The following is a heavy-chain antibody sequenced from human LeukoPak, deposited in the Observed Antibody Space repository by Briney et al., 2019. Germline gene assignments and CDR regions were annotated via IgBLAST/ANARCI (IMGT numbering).Heavy chain of an antibody. CDR2: ISSSSSYI. V-gene: IGHV3-21*01. D-gene: IGHD1-26*01. Sequence: PGGSLRLSCAASGFTFSSYSMNWVRQAPGKGLEWVSSISSSSSYIYYADSVKGRFTISGDNAKNSLYLQMNSLRAEDTAVYYCARDLTGSYLANYWGQGTLVTVSS. CDR3: ARDLTGSYLANY. J-gene: IGHJ4*02. CDR1: GFTFSSYS.